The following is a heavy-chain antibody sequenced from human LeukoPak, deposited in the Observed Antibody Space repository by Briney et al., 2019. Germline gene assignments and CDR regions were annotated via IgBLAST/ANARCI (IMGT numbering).Heavy chain of an antibody. CDR2: INAGSDNT. Sequence: ASVKVSCKASGYTFSSYGIHWLRQAPGQRLEWMGRINAGSDNTEYSQKFQGRVTITRDTSASTVYMELSSLRSEDTALYYCARDLWQRILDYWGQGTLVTVSS. V-gene: IGHV1-3*01. CDR3: ARDLWQRILDY. J-gene: IGHJ4*02. CDR1: GYTFSSYG. D-gene: IGHD5-12*01.